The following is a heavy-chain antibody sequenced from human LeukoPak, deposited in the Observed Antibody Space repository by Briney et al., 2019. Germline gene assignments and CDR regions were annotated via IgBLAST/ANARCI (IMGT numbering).Heavy chain of an antibody. CDR2: IYYRGNT. CDR1: GGSISDSNYY. D-gene: IGHD6-13*01. V-gene: IGHV4-39*01. J-gene: IGHJ6*02. CDR3: ARGFAAAGTFYYYYGMDV. Sequence: SETLSLTCTVSGGSISDSNYYWGWIRQPPGRGPEWIGNIYYRGNTFYSPSLKSRVTVSVDTSKNQFSLKLSSVTAADTAVYYCARGFAAAGTFYYYYGMDVWGQGTTVTVSS.